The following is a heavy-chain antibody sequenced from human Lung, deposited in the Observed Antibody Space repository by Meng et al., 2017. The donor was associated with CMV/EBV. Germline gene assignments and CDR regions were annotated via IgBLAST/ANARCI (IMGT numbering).Heavy chain of an antibody. Sequence: SCPVPGFTFRSFAMHWVRQAPGKGREWVAVISYDGSNKNYAVSVKGRFPITRDNSKNTLYLQMNSLRAEDTAVYYCARAQDRYRVTMIVVVITEYYYGLDVXGQGXTVTVSS. J-gene: IGHJ6*02. CDR1: GFTFRSFA. CDR2: ISYDGSNK. D-gene: IGHD3-22*01. V-gene: IGHV3-30-3*01. CDR3: ARAQDRYRVTMIVVVITEYYYGLDV.